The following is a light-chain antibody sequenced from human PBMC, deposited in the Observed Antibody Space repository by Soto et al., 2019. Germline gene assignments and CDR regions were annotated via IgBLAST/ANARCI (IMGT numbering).Light chain of an antibody. V-gene: IGKV3-11*01. CDR2: AAS. J-gene: IGKJ4*01. Sequence: EIVLTQSPATLSLSPGERATLSCRASQSVSSHLAWFQQKPGQAPRLLIYAASNRATGIPARFSASGSGTDFTLTISSLDPEDFAVYYCQERSDWPRGTFGGGTKVDIK. CDR3: QERSDWPRGT. CDR1: QSVSSH.